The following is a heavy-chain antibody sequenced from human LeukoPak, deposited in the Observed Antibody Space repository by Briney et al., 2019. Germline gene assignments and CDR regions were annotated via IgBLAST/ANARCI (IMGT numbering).Heavy chain of an antibody. J-gene: IGHJ6*04. CDR3: ARDRLLCGESLYGMDV. V-gene: IGHV3-7*03. CDR1: GFTFSSYW. D-gene: IGHD3-10*02. CDR2: IKQDGSEK. Sequence: PGGSLRLSCAASGFTFSSYWMSWVRQAPGKGLEWVANIKQDGSEKYYVDPVKGRFTISRDNAKNSLYLQMNSLRAEDTAVYYCARDRLLCGESLYGMDVWGKGTTVTVSS.